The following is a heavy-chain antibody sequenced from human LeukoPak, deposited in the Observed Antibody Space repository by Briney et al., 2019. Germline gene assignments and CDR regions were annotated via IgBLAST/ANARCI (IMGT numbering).Heavy chain of an antibody. D-gene: IGHD7-27*01. V-gene: IGHV4-59*01. Sequence: SETLSLTRAVSGASMTSYYWTWIRQPPGKGLEWVGYMYFGERTNYNPSLKSRATISIDTSKKQFSLNLKSVTAADTAVYYCARIPGDRPDDWGQGTLVTVS. J-gene: IGHJ4*02. CDR3: ARIPGDRPDD. CDR2: MYFGERT. CDR1: GASMTSYY.